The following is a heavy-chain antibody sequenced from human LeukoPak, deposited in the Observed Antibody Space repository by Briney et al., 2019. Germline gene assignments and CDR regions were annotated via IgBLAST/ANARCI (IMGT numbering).Heavy chain of an antibody. CDR2: MNPNSGNT. CDR3: ARFMVRGVIITRYYYYYMDV. J-gene: IGHJ6*03. D-gene: IGHD3-10*01. Sequence: ASVKVSCRASGYTFTSYNINWVRQATGQGLEWMGWMNPNSGNTGYAQKFQGRVTMTRNTSISTAYMGLSSLRSEDTAVYYCARFMVRGVIITRYYYYYMDVWGKGTTVTVSS. V-gene: IGHV1-8*01. CDR1: GYTFTSYN.